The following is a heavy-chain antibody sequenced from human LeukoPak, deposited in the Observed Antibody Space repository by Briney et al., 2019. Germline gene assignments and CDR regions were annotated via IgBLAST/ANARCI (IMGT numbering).Heavy chain of an antibody. D-gene: IGHD3-3*01. V-gene: IGHV3-66*01. CDR1: EFSVGSNY. CDR3: ATDRGFASFDY. Sequence: GGSLRLSCAASEFSVGSNYMTWVRQAPGKGLEWVSLIYSGGSTYYADSVKGRFTISRDNSKNTLYLQMNSLRAEDTAVYYCATDRGFASFDYWGQGTLVTVSS. CDR2: IYSGGST. J-gene: IGHJ4*02.